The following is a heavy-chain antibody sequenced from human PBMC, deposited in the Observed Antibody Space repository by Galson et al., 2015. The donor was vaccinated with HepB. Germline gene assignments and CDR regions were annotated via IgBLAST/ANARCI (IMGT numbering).Heavy chain of an antibody. V-gene: IGHV3-48*03. CDR3: ARADHVLRFLEWQPFDY. J-gene: IGHJ4*02. CDR2: ISSSGSTI. Sequence: SLRLSCAASGFTFSSYEMNWVRQAPGKGLEWVSYISSSGSTIYYADSVKGRFTISRDNAKNSLYLQMNSLRAEDTAVYYCARADHVLRFLEWQPFDYWGQGTLVTVSS. CDR1: GFTFSSYE. D-gene: IGHD3-3*01.